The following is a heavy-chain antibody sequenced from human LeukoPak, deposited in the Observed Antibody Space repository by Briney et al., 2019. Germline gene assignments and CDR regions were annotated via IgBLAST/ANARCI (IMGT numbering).Heavy chain of an antibody. Sequence: ASVKVSCKASGYTFTGYYIHWVRQALGQGLEWMGWINTNSGGTNYAQKFQGRVTLTRDTSISTAYMDLSRLRSDDTAVYYCARDLGDGYNYFGYWGQGTLVTVSS. D-gene: IGHD5-24*01. CDR2: INTNSGGT. CDR1: GYTFTGYY. J-gene: IGHJ4*02. CDR3: ARDLGDGYNYFGY. V-gene: IGHV1-2*02.